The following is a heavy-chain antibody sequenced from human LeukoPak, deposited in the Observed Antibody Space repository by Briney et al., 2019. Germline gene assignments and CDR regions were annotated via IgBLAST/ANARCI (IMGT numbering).Heavy chain of an antibody. Sequence: APVKVSCKASGYSFTGYYMHWVRQAPGQGLELMGWINPNSGDTNYSQKFQGRVTMTRDTSISTAYMELSRLRSDDTAVYYCARGRGIVAAGVDYWGQGTLVTVPS. CDR1: GYSFTGYY. J-gene: IGHJ4*02. CDR2: INPNSGDT. V-gene: IGHV1-2*02. CDR3: ARGRGIVAAGVDY. D-gene: IGHD6-13*01.